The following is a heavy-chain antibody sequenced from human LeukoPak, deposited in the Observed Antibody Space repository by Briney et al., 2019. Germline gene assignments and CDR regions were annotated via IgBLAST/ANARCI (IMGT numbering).Heavy chain of an antibody. CDR2: IKEDGSET. D-gene: IGHD5/OR15-5a*01. J-gene: IGHJ4*02. CDR3: ARHLAGDSLYRHFDY. V-gene: IGHV3-7*04. CDR1: AITFSNSW. Sequence: GGSLRLSCTASAITFSNSWMSWVRQAPGKGLEWVANIKEDGSETNYVDSVKGRLTISRDNAKNSLFLQMNSLRGDDTAIYYCARHLAGDSLYRHFDYWGQGTLVTVSS.